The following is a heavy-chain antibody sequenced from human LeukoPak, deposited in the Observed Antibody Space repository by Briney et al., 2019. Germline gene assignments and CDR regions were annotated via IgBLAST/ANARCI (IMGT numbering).Heavy chain of an antibody. V-gene: IGHV3-23*01. CDR2: IGSDIRT. J-gene: IGHJ4*02. CDR1: GFTFSRNA. Sequence: GGSLRLSCEASGFTFSRNAMSWVRQAPGKGLEWVSGIGSDIRTHYSNSVKGRFTISRDNSKNTLYLQMNSLRAEDTAVYYCARRAGAYSHPYDYWGQGTLVTVSS. CDR3: ARRAGAYSHPYDY. D-gene: IGHD4/OR15-4a*01.